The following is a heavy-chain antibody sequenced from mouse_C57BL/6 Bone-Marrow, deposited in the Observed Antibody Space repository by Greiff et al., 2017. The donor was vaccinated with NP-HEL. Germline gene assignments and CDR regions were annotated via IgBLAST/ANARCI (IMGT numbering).Heavy chain of an antibody. CDR3: TRWGSWDY. Sequence: QVQVVESGAELVRPGASVTLSCKASGYTFTDYEMHWVKQTPVHGLEWIGAIDPETGGTAYNQKFKGKAILTADKSSSTAYMALRSLTSEDSAVYYCTRWGSWDYWGQGTTLTVSS. CDR2: IDPETGGT. V-gene: IGHV1-15*01. CDR1: GYTFTDYE. J-gene: IGHJ2*01.